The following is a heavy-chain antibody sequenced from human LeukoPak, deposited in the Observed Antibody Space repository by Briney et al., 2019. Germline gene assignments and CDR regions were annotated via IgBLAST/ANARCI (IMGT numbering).Heavy chain of an antibody. CDR2: IYYSGST. CDR3: ARPKSVGTIDY. D-gene: IGHD1-1*01. CDR1: GGSISSSSYY. V-gene: IGHV4-39*01. Sequence: KSSETLSLTCTVSGGSISSSSYYWGWIRQPPGKGLEWIGSIYYSGSTYYNPSLKSRVTISVDTPKNQFSLKLSSVTAADTAVYYCARPKSVGTIDYWGQGTLVTVSS. J-gene: IGHJ4*02.